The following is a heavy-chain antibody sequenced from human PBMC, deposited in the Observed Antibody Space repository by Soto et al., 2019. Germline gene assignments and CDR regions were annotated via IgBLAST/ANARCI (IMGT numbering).Heavy chain of an antibody. J-gene: IGHJ4*02. CDR1: GGPISSYY. V-gene: IGHV4-59*08. Sequence: PSETLSLTCTVSGGPISSYYWSWIRQPPGKGLEWIGYIYYSGSTNYNPSLKSRVTISVDTSKNQFSLKLSSVTAADTAVYYCARRYSSSFDYWGQGTLVTVSS. D-gene: IGHD6-13*01. CDR3: ARRYSSSFDY. CDR2: IYYSGST.